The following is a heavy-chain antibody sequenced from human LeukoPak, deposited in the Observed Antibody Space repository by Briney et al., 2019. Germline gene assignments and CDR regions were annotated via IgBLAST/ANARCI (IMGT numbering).Heavy chain of an antibody. CDR2: LSTSGGST. J-gene: IGHJ4*02. Sequence: GGSLRLSCAASGFTFSSYAMSWVRQAPGKGLEWVSGLSTSGGSTYYADSVKGRFTLSRDNSKNTLYLQMNSLRAEDTAVYYCAKDRSGWYYFDYWGQGTLVTVSS. CDR1: GFTFSSYA. D-gene: IGHD6-19*01. CDR3: AKDRSGWYYFDY. V-gene: IGHV3-23*01.